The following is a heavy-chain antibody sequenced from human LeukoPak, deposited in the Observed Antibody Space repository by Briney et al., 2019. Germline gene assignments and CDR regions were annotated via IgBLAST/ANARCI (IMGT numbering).Heavy chain of an antibody. Sequence: SGTLSLTCSVSGASLSRRTSYWGWIRQPPGQGLEWIGTIYSSGNTYYNPSLKSRVTISRDTSKNQVSLKVNSVTAADTATYYWARHVSSVGVAVVITLIDSGGQGILVTVSS. D-gene: IGHD3-3*01. CDR3: ARHVSSVGVAVVITLIDS. V-gene: IGHV4-39*01. J-gene: IGHJ4*02. CDR1: GASLSRRTSY. CDR2: IYSSGNT.